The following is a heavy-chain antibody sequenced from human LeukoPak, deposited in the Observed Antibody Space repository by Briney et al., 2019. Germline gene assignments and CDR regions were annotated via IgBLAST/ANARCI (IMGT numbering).Heavy chain of an antibody. V-gene: IGHV3-23*01. D-gene: IGHD3-9*01. CDR2: TSGSGGST. J-gene: IGHJ6*04. CDR3: AKDGRYFDWLSLSFMDV. Sequence: PGGSLRLSCAASGFTFSNYGMSWVRQALGKGLERVAATSGSGGSTYYADSVKGRFTISRDNYKNTLYLQMNSLRAEDTAVYHCAKDGRYFDWLSLSFMDVWGKGTTVTVSS. CDR1: GFTFSNYG.